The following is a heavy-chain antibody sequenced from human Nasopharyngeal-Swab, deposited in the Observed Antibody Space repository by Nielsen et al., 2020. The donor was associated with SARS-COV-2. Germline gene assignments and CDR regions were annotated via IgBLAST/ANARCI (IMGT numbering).Heavy chain of an antibody. V-gene: IGHV4-59*12. J-gene: IGHJ4*02. Sequence: ESLKISYTVSGGSISSYFWGWIRQPPGRGLEWLGYVYYTGDTNYHPSLKSRVTMSLDKSKNQFSMKLSSVTAADTAVYYCARDSSAWPRAFVYWGQGSLVTVSS. D-gene: IGHD3-3*01. CDR3: ARDSSAWPRAFVY. CDR2: VYYTGDT. CDR1: GGSISSYF.